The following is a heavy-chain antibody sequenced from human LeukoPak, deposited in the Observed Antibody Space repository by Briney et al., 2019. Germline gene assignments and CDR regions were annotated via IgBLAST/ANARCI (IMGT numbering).Heavy chain of an antibody. D-gene: IGHD3-9*01. V-gene: IGHV3-30-3*01. CDR2: ISYDGSNK. CDR3: ARAYYDILTGYQHYYGMDV. CDR1: GFTFSSYA. Sequence: GGSLRLSCAASGFTFSSYAMSWVRQAPGKGLEWVAVISYDGSNKYYADSVKGRFTISRDNSKNTLYLQMNSLRAEDTAVYYCARAYYDILTGYQHYYGMDVWGQGTTVTVSS. J-gene: IGHJ6*02.